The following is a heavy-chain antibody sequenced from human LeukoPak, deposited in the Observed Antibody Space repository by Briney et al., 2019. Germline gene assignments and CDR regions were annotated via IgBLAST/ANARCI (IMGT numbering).Heavy chain of an antibody. CDR1: GYTFTGYY. J-gene: IGHJ5*02. CDR3: ARDAYSSGILLFDP. V-gene: IGHV1-2*02. D-gene: IGHD6-19*01. CDR2: INPNSGAT. Sequence: ASVKVSCKASGYTFTGYYMHWVRQAPGQGLEWMGWINPNSGATNYAQKFQGRVTMTRDTSSSTAYMELSRLRSDDTAVYYCARDAYSSGILLFDPWGQGTLVTVSS.